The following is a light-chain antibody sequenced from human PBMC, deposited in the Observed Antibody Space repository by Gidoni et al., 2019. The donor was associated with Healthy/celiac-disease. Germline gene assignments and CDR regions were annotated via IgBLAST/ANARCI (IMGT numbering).Light chain of an antibody. CDR1: SGSIASNY. CDR3: QSYDSSNAV. V-gene: IGLV6-57*04. Sequence: NFMLTQPHSVSESPGKTVTISCTRSSGSIASNYVQWYQQRPGSAPTTVIYEDNQRPSGVPARFSGSIDRSSNSASLTISGLKTEDEADYYCQSYDSSNAVFGGGTQLTVL. CDR2: EDN. J-gene: IGLJ7*01.